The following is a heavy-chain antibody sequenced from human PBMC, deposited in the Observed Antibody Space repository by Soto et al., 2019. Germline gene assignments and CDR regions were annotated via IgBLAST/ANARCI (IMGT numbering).Heavy chain of an antibody. J-gene: IGHJ6*02. CDR3: ARARLTFAYGLDV. CDR2: IYYTGST. V-gene: IGHV4-61*08. Sequence: QVQLQEAGPGLVKPSETLSLTCTVSGGSVNSGAYSWTWIRQPPGEGLEWIRSIYYTGSTNYNPSLKSRVTVSLDTSKNQFSMNLKSVTGADTAVYYCARARLTFAYGLDVWGQGTTVSVPS. D-gene: IGHD3-16*01. CDR1: GGSVNSGAYS.